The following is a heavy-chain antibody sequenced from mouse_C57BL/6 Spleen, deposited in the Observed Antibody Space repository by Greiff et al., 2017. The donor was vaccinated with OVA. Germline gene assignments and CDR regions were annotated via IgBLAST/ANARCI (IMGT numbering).Heavy chain of an antibody. CDR3: TRDVYYGFAY. D-gene: IGHD2-3*01. J-gene: IGHJ3*01. CDR1: GYTFTDYE. CDR2: IDPETGGT. V-gene: IGHV1-15*01. Sequence: VQRVESGAELVRPGASVTLSCKASGYTFTDYEMHWVKQTPVHGLEWIGAIDPETGGTAYNQKFKGKAILTADKSSSTAYMELRSLTSEDSAVYYCTRDVYYGFAYWGQGTLVTVSA.